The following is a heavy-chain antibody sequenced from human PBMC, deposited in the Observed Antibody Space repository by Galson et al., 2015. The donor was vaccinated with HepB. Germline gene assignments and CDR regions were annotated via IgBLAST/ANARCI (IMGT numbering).Heavy chain of an antibody. J-gene: IGHJ4*02. Sequence: LSLTCAVYGGSFSGYYWSWIRQPPGKGLEWIGEINHSGSTNYNPSLKSRVTISVDTSKNQFSLKLSSVTAADTAAYYCARAWDHSSGFDYWGQGTLVTVSS. CDR2: INHSGST. D-gene: IGHD6-19*01. CDR1: GGSFSGYY. CDR3: ARAWDHSSGFDY. V-gene: IGHV4-34*01.